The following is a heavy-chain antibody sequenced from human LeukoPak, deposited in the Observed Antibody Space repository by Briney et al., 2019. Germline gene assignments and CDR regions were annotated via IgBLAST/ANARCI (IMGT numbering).Heavy chain of an antibody. D-gene: IGHD3-3*01. CDR1: GGSISSYY. Sequence: PSETLSLTCTVSGGSISSYYWGWIRQPPGKGLEWIGYIYYSGSTSYNPSLKSRVTISVDTSKNQFSLKLSSVTAADTAVYYCASTPTYDFWSGYSEDFDYWGQGTLVTVSS. CDR2: IYYSGST. CDR3: ASTPTYDFWSGYSEDFDY. V-gene: IGHV4-59*08. J-gene: IGHJ4*02.